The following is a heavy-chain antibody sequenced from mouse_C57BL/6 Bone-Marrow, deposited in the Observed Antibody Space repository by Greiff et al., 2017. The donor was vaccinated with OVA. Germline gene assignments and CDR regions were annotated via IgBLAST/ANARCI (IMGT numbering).Heavy chain of an antibody. CDR3: ARSITTVVDV. CDR1: GYTFTDYY. Sequence: QVQLKESGAELVRPGASVKLSCKASGYTFTDYYINWVKHRPGQGLEWIARIYPGSGNTYYNEKFKGKATLTAEKSSSTAYMQLSSLTSEDSAVYFCARSITTVVDVWGTGTTVTVSS. J-gene: IGHJ1*03. CDR2: IYPGSGNT. V-gene: IGHV1-76*01. D-gene: IGHD1-1*01.